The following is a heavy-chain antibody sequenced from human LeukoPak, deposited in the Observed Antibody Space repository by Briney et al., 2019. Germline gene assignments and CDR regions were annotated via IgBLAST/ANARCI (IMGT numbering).Heavy chain of an antibody. CDR3: ARAVVHNWFDP. Sequence: SETLSLTCAVYGGSFSGCYWSWIRQPPGKGLEWIGEINHSGSTNYNPSLKSRVTISVDTSKNQFSLKLSSVTAADTAVYYCARAVVHNWFDPWGQGTLVTVSS. CDR2: INHSGST. J-gene: IGHJ5*02. V-gene: IGHV4-34*01. CDR1: GGSFSGCY. D-gene: IGHD2-8*01.